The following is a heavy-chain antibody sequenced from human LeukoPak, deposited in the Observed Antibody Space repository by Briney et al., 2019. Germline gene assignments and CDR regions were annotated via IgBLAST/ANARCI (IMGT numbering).Heavy chain of an antibody. Sequence: PGGSLRLSCEASGFTFNTYEMNWVRQAPGKGLEWVSAISGSGGSTYYADSVKGRFTISRDNSKNTLYLQMNSLRAEDTAVYQCAKGQAASTQIYQFDFWGHGTLVTVSS. D-gene: IGHD2-2*01. CDR1: GFTFNTYE. CDR3: AKGQAASTQIYQFDF. J-gene: IGHJ4*01. V-gene: IGHV3-23*01. CDR2: ISGSGGST.